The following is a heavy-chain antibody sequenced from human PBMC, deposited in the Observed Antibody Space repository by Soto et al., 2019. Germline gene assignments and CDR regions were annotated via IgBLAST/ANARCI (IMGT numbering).Heavy chain of an antibody. CDR1: GFTFSNYG. CDR2: ISDDGSNK. Sequence: LRLSCVASGFTFSNYGMHWVRQAPVKGLEWVAFISDDGSNKYYADSMRGRFTMSRDNSKRTLYLQMSSLRVEDTAVYYCTKRRNVLRFLEWSSGMEVWGQGTTVTVSS. V-gene: IGHV3-30*18. D-gene: IGHD3-3*01. J-gene: IGHJ6*02. CDR3: TKRRNVLRFLEWSSGMEV.